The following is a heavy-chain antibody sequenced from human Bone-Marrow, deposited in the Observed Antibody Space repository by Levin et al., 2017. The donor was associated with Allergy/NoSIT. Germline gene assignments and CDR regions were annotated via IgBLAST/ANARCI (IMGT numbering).Heavy chain of an antibody. J-gene: IGHJ5*02. CDR1: GYTFTSYN. V-gene: IGHV1-8*01. Sequence: ASVKVSCKTSGYTFTSYNVYWVRQAPGQGLEYMGYINPNSGNTGYAQKFQGRVTMTRNSSITTAYMKLSGLRFEDTAICYCARGDCYSGSCYGPDWLDPWGQGTQVTVSS. D-gene: IGHD2-15*01. CDR3: ARGDCYSGSCYGPDWLDP. CDR2: INPNSGNT.